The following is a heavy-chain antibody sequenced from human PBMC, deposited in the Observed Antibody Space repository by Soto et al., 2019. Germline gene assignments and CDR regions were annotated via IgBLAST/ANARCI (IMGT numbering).Heavy chain of an antibody. J-gene: IGHJ6*02. CDR2: IYYSGST. Sequence: PSETLSLTCAVYGGSFSGYYWSWIRQPPGKGLEWIGSIYYSGSTYYNPSLKSRVTISVDTSKNQFSLKLSSVTAADTAVYYCARAYSSGWETYYYYYGMDVWGQGTTVTVSS. V-gene: IGHV4-34*01. CDR3: ARAYSSGWETYYYYYGMDV. CDR1: GGSFSGYY. D-gene: IGHD6-19*01.